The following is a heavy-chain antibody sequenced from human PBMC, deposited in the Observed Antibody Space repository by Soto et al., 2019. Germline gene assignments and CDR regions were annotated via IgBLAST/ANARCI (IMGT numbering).Heavy chain of an antibody. CDR1: NDSIRSPDW. CDR2: IFQSGST. Sequence: ASETLSLTCTVSNDSIRSPDWWTWVRQPPGKGLEWIGEIFQSGSTNYTPSLESRVTISVDTSKNQFSLKLSSVTAADTAVYYCASQGLGGWPVDYWGQGTLVTVSS. CDR3: ASQGLGGWPVDY. V-gene: IGHV4-4*02. D-gene: IGHD6-19*01. J-gene: IGHJ4*02.